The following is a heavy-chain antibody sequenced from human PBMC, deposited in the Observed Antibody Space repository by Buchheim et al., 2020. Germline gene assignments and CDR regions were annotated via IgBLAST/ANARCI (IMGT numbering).Heavy chain of an antibody. CDR3: AKSLSSRVAARPGWFDP. CDR1: GFTFSSYA. D-gene: IGHD6-6*01. Sequence: EVQLLESGGGLVQPGGSLRLSCAASGFTFSSYAMSWVRQAPGKGLEWVSAISGSGGSTYYADSVKGRFTISRDNSKHTLYLQMNSLRAEDTAVYYCAKSLSSRVAARPGWFDPWGQGTL. J-gene: IGHJ5*02. CDR2: ISGSGGST. V-gene: IGHV3-23*01.